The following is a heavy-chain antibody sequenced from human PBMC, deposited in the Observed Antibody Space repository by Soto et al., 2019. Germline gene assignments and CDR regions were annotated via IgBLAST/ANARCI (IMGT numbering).Heavy chain of an antibody. V-gene: IGHV1-18*04. J-gene: IGHJ6*04. CDR3: ASDGEGGDTTSCNTYGMDV. D-gene: IGHD2-2*01. CDR2: ITGYNANT. CDR1: GYTFTNYG. Sequence: APVKVSCKASGYTFTNYGISWVRQAPGQGLEWMGWITGYNANTNYPQMLQGRVTMTTDTAPSTAYMELGRLRFDDTAVYYCASDGEGGDTTSCNTYGMDVWGKGTTVTVAS.